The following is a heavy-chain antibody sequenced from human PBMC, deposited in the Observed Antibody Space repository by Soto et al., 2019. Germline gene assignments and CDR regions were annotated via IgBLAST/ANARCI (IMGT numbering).Heavy chain of an antibody. Sequence: GGSLRLSCAASGFTFSSYGMHWVRQAPGKGLEWVAVIWYDGSNKYYADSVKGRFTISRDNSKNTLYLQMNSLRAEDTAVYYCARQFFCCCGVTPDLYSFPAQRSSDL. CDR3: ARQFFCCCGVTPDLYSFPAQRSSDL. CDR2: IWYDGSNK. V-gene: IGHV3-33*01. J-gene: IGHJ2*01. CDR1: GFTFSSYG. D-gene: IGHD2-2*02.